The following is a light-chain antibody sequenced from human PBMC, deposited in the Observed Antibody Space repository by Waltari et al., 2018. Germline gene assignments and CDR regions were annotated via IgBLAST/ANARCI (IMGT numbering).Light chain of an antibody. J-gene: IGKJ4*01. Sequence: DLVMTQFPDSLAVSMVAWATINWKSSQSVLYGSNNKNYLARYQQKPGQPPRLLIYWASTRESGVPDRFSGRGSGANFTLTISSLQAEDAAVYYCQQYYTTPLTFGGGTKVAIK. CDR1: QSVLYGSNNKNY. V-gene: IGKV4-1*01. CDR2: WAS. CDR3: QQYYTTPLT.